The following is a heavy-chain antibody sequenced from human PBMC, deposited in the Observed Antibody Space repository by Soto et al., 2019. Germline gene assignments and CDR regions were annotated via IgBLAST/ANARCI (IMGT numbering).Heavy chain of an antibody. Sequence: EVRLVESGEALVQPGGSLRLSCAASGFTFSSYAMHWVRQAPGKGLEYVSGISSTGAYTYYAASLKGRFTISRDNSQNTVELQLGSLRVEDTAVYYCARESVRPHPPPPPDYWGQGTLVTVSS. CDR1: GFTFSSYA. J-gene: IGHJ4*02. D-gene: IGHD2-8*01. CDR2: ISSTGAYT. V-gene: IGHV3-64*02. CDR3: ARESVRPHPPPPPDY.